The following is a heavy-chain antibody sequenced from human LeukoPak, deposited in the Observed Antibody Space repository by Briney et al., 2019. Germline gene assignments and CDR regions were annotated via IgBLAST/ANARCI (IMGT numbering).Heavy chain of an antibody. V-gene: IGHV1-2*02. CDR2: INPNSGGT. CDR3: ARDPRREGSYLDY. J-gene: IGHJ4*02. Sequence: ASVKVPCKASGYTFTGYYIHWVRQAPGQGLEWMGWINPNSGGTNYAQKFQGRVTMTRDTSISTAYMELSSLRSDDTAVYHCARDPRREGSYLDYWGQGTLVSVSS. CDR1: GYTFTGYY. D-gene: IGHD3-10*01.